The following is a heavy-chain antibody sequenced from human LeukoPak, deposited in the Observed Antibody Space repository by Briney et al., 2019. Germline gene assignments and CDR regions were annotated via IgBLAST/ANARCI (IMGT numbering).Heavy chain of an antibody. CDR2: IYTSGST. CDR1: GGSIRSYY. Sequence: PSETLSLTCTVSGGSIRSYYWSWIRQPAGKGLEWIGRIYTSGSTNYNPSLKSRVTMSVDTSKNQFSLKLSSVTAADTAVYYCARAAYYYDSSGYTSFDYWGQGTLVTVSS. V-gene: IGHV4-4*07. J-gene: IGHJ4*02. D-gene: IGHD3-22*01. CDR3: ARAAYYYDSSGYTSFDY.